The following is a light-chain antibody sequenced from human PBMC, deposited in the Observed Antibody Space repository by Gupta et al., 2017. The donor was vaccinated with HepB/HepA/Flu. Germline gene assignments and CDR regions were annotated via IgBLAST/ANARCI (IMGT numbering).Light chain of an antibody. CDR2: DVS. J-gene: IGLJ2*01. Sequence: GSPGQSVTISCTGTSSDIGAYDYVSWYQQHPGKAPKLMIYDVSKRPSGVPDRFSGSKSGNTASLTVSGLQAEDEADYYCSSYAGADRVIFGGGTKLTVL. CDR3: SSYAGADRVI. CDR1: SSDIGAYDY. V-gene: IGLV2-8*01.